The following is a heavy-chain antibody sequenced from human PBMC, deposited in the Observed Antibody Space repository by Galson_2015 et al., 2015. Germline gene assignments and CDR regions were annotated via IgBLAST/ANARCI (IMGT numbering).Heavy chain of an antibody. V-gene: IGHV3-21*01. J-gene: IGHJ3*02. CDR3: ARGEYQLLYGGFGDAFDI. D-gene: IGHD2-2*02. CDR1: GFTFSSYS. CDR2: ISSSSSYI. Sequence: SLRLSCAASGFTFSSYSMNWVRQAPGKGLEWVSSISSSSSYIYYADSVKGRFTISRDNAKNSLYLQMNSLRAEDTAVYYCARGEYQLLYGGFGDAFDIWGKGTMGTVSS.